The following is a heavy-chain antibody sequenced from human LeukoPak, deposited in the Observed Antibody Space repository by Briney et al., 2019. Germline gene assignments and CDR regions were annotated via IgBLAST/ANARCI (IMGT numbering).Heavy chain of an antibody. V-gene: IGHV4-38-2*02. D-gene: IGHD3-10*01. CDR2: IYHSGST. J-gene: IGHJ5*02. Sequence: SETLSLTCTVSGYSISNVYYWGWIRQPPGKGLEWIGSIYHSGSTYYNPSLQSRVTISVDTSKNQFSLKLSSVTAADTAVYYCARGPTTRLWFGELGSWFDPWGQGTLVTVSS. CDR1: GYSISNVYY. CDR3: ARGPTTRLWFGELGSWFDP.